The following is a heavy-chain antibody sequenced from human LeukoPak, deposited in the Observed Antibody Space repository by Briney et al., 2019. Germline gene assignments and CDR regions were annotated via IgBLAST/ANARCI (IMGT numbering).Heavy chain of an antibody. V-gene: IGHV3-21*01. CDR1: GFAFSSYN. CDR2: ISRSSGYI. D-gene: IGHD3-10*02. CDR3: AELGITMIGGV. Sequence: GGSLRLSCAASGFAFSSYNMNWVRQAPGKGLEWVSSISRSSGYIYYADSVKGRFTISRDNAKNSLYLQMNSLRAEDTAVYYCAELGITMIGGVWGKGTTVTISS. J-gene: IGHJ6*04.